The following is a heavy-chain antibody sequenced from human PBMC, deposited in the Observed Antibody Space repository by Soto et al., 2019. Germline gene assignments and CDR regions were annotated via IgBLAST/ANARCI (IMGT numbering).Heavy chain of an antibody. J-gene: IGHJ4*02. D-gene: IGHD1-26*01. Sequence: SETLSLTCTVSGGSISSGDYYWSWIRQPPGKGLEWIGYIYYSGSTYYNPSLKSRVTISVDTSKNQFSLKLSSVAAADTAVYYCARVLRGNYGGYFDYWGQGTLVTVSS. CDR1: GGSISSGDYY. CDR3: ARVLRGNYGGYFDY. CDR2: IYYSGST. V-gene: IGHV4-30-4*01.